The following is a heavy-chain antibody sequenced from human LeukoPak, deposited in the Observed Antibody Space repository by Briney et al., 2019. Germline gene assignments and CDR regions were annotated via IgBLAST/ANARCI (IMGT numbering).Heavy chain of an antibody. J-gene: IGHJ4*02. CDR2: INPNSGGT. CDR1: GYTFTGYY. Sequence: ASVKVSCKASGYTFTGYYMHWVRQAPGQGLEWMGWINPNSGGTNYAQKFQGRVTMTRDTSISTAYMELSRLRSDDTAVYYCARARSGSYLKGGDYWGQGTLVTVSS. CDR3: ARARSGSYLKGGDY. D-gene: IGHD1-26*01. V-gene: IGHV1-2*02.